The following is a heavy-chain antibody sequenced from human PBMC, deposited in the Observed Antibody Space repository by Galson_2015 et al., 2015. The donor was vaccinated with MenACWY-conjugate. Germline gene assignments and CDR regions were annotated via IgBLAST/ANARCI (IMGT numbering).Heavy chain of an antibody. V-gene: IGHV3-23*01. CDR1: GFTFTNYA. CDR2: ISGSGGST. J-gene: IGHJ5*02. CDR3: AKALPAPRSGYRSIPYP. D-gene: IGHD3-3*01. Sequence: SLRLSCAASGFTFTNYAMSWVRQAPGKGLEWVSAISGSGGSTYSADSVKGRFTISRDKSKNTLYLQMNSLRTEDTAVYYCAKALPAPRSGYRSIPYPSRQGTLLT.